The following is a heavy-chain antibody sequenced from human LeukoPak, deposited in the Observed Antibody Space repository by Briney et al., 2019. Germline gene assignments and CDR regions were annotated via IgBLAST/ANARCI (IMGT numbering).Heavy chain of an antibody. CDR3: ASSTPAPGGGDAFDI. Sequence: GGSLRLSCAASGFTFSSYSMNWVRQAPGKGLEWVSSISSSSSYIYYADSVKGRFTISRDNAKNSLYLQMNSLRAEDTAVYYCASSTPAPGGGDAFDIWGQGTMVTVSP. J-gene: IGHJ3*02. V-gene: IGHV3-21*01. D-gene: IGHD2-15*01. CDR2: ISSSSSYI. CDR1: GFTFSSYS.